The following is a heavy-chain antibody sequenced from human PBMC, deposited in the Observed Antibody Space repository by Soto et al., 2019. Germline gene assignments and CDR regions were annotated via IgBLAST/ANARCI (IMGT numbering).Heavy chain of an antibody. D-gene: IGHD2-15*01. Sequence: SETLSLTCTVSGGSISSYYWSWIRQHPGKGLEWIGYIYYSGSTYYNPSLKSRATISVDTSKNQFSLKLSSVTAADTAVYYCAKGRVAASYYVSWGQGALVTVSS. CDR1: GGSISSYY. J-gene: IGHJ5*02. CDR2: IYYSGST. V-gene: IGHV4-59*06. CDR3: AKGRVAASYYVS.